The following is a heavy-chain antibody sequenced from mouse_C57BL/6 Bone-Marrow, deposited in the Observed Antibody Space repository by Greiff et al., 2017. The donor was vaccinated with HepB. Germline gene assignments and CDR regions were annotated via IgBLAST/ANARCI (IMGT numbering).Heavy chain of an antibody. CDR3: TFYYGSSFFAY. V-gene: IGHV14-4*01. J-gene: IGHJ3*01. D-gene: IGHD1-1*01. CDR1: GFNIKDDY. CDR2: IDPENGDT. Sequence: DVKLQESGAELVRPGASVKLSCTASGFNIKDDYMHWVKQRPEQGLEWIGWIDPENGDTEYASKFQGKATITADTSSNTAYLQLSSLTSEDTAVYYCTFYYGSSFFAYWGQGTLVTVSA.